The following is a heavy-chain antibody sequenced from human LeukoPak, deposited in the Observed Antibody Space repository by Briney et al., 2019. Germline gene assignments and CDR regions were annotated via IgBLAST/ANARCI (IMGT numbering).Heavy chain of an antibody. Sequence: SETLSLTCTVSGGSISSYYWSWIRQPPGKGLEWIGYIYYSGSTNYNPSLKSRVTISVDTSKNQFSLKLSSVTAADTAAYYCARISYDFWSGNLATWFDPWGQGTLVTVSS. CDR1: GGSISSYY. CDR2: IYYSGST. V-gene: IGHV4-59*01. CDR3: ARISYDFWSGNLATWFDP. D-gene: IGHD3-3*01. J-gene: IGHJ5*02.